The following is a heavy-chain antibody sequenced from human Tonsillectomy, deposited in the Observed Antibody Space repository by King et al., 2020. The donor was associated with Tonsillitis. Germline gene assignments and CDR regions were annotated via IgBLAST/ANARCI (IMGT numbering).Heavy chain of an antibody. V-gene: IGHV3-33*01. CDR1: GFTFSTYG. D-gene: IGHD4-17*01. J-gene: IGHJ4*02. CDR3: ARVPRCGDYFYFHY. Sequence: VQLVESGGGVVQPGRSLRLSCAASGFTFSTYGMHWVRQAPGKGLEWVAIIWFDGSNKYYADSVKGRFTISRDNSNNTLYPQMNSLRAEDTAVYYCARVPRCGDYFYFHYWGQGTLVTVSS. CDR2: IWFDGSNK.